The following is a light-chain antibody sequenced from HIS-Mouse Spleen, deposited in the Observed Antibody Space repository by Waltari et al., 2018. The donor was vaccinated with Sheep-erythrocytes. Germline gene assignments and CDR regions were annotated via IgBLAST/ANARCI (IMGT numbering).Light chain of an antibody. CDR3: QQRSNWLT. CDR2: DAS. V-gene: IGKV3-11*01. CDR1: QSVSSY. J-gene: IGKJ4*01. Sequence: IVLTQSPATLSFSPGERASQSVSSYLTWYQQKPGQAPRLLIYDASNRATGIPARFSGSGSGTDFTLTISSLEPEDFAVYYCQQRSNWLTFGGGTKVEIK.